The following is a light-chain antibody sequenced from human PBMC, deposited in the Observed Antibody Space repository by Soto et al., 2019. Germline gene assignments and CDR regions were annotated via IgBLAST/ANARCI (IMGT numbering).Light chain of an antibody. CDR2: NAS. CDR3: QHRSNWPPIT. Sequence: EIALTQSPGTVYLSPGERATLSCRASESVSSYLAWYQQKPGQAPRLLIYNASNRATGIPARFSGSGSGTDFTLTISSLESENCAVYYCQHRSNWPPITLGQGTRLEIK. CDR1: ESVSSY. J-gene: IGKJ5*01. V-gene: IGKV3-11*01.